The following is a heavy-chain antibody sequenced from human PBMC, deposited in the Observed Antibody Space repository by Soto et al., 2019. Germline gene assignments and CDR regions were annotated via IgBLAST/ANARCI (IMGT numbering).Heavy chain of an antibody. CDR2: IYYSGST. CDR1: GGSISSYY. V-gene: IGHV4-59*01. Sequence: PSGTLSLTCTVSGGSISSYYWSWILQPPGKRLEWIGYIYYSGSTNYNPSLKSRVTISVDTSKNQFSLKLSSVTAADTAVYYCARGRYDFWSGSTKPYYYYHYNMDVGGKGNTVTVSS. J-gene: IGHJ6*03. D-gene: IGHD3-3*01. CDR3: ARGRYDFWSGSTKPYYYYHYNMDV.